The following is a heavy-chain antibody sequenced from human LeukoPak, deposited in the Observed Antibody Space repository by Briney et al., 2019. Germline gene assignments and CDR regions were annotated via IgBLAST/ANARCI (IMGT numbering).Heavy chain of an antibody. J-gene: IGHJ5*02. Sequence: SETLSLTCTVSGGSISSYYWSWIRQPPGKGLEWIGYIYYSGSTNYDPSLKSRVTISVATSKNQFSLKLSSVTAADTAVYYCARRSSSWYIVWFDPWGQGTLVTVSS. CDR1: GGSISSYY. CDR2: IYYSGST. D-gene: IGHD6-13*01. CDR3: ARRSSSWYIVWFDP. V-gene: IGHV4-59*08.